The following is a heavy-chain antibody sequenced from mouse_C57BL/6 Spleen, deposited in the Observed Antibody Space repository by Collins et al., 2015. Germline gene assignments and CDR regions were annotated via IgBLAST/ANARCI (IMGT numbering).Heavy chain of an antibody. V-gene: IGHV9-3*01. CDR2: INTYSGVP. Sequence: QIQLVQSGPELKKPGETVKISCKASGYTFXTYGMSWVKQAPGKGLKWMGWINTYSGVPTYADDFKGRFAFSLETSASTAYLQINNLKNEDTATYFCARNIYYDYDDGYYYAMDYWGQGTSVTVSS. D-gene: IGHD2-4*01. J-gene: IGHJ4*01. CDR1: GYTFXTYG. CDR3: ARNIYYDYDDGYYYAMDY.